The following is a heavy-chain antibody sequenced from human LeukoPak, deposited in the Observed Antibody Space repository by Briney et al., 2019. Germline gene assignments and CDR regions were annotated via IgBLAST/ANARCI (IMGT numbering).Heavy chain of an antibody. V-gene: IGHV3-9*01. CDR2: ISWNSGSI. D-gene: IGHD6-13*01. CDR3: AKDMASGIAAAGATDY. CDR1: GFTFDDYA. J-gene: IGHJ4*02. Sequence: GGSLRLSCAASGFTFDDYAMPWVRQAPGKGLEWVSGISWNSGSIGYVDSVKGRFTISRDNAKNSLYLQMNSLRAEDTALYYCAKDMASGIAAAGATDYWGQGTLVTVSS.